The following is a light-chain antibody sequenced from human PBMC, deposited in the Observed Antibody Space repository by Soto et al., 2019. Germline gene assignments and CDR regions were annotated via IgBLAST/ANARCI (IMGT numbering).Light chain of an antibody. CDR2: DVS. V-gene: IGLV2-11*01. Sequence: QSVLTRPRSVSGSPGQSVTISCTGTNSDVGGYNYVSWYQQHPGKAPKLMIYDVSKRPSGVPDRFSGSKSGNTASLTISGLQAEDEADYYCCSYAGSYTWVFGGGTKLTVL. CDR1: NSDVGGYNY. J-gene: IGLJ2*01. CDR3: CSYAGSYTWV.